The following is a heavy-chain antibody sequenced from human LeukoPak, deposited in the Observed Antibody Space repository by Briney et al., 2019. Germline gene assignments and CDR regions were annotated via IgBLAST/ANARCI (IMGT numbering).Heavy chain of an antibody. J-gene: IGHJ1*01. CDR2: ITSSSSYT. CDR1: GFTFSSYS. Sequence: SGGSLRLSCAASGFTFSSYSMNWVRQAPGKGLEWISSITSSSSYTFYADSVKGRFTISRDNAKNSLYLQMNSLRAEDTAVYYCARAGGYSRALQYWGQGTPVTVSS. D-gene: IGHD5-18*01. CDR3: ARAGGYSRALQY. V-gene: IGHV3-21*01.